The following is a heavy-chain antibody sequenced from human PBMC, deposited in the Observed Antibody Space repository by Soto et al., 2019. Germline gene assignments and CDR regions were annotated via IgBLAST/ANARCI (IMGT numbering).Heavy chain of an antibody. Sequence: SETLSLTCTVSGGSISSSSYYWGWIRQPPGKGLEWIGSIYYSGSTYYNPSLKSRVTISVDTSKNQFSLKLSSVTAADTAVYYCARRGGSGWPIYYYYGMDVWGQGTTVTVSS. V-gene: IGHV4-39*01. CDR2: IYYSGST. CDR3: ARRGGSGWPIYYYYGMDV. J-gene: IGHJ6*02. D-gene: IGHD6-19*01. CDR1: GGSISSSSYY.